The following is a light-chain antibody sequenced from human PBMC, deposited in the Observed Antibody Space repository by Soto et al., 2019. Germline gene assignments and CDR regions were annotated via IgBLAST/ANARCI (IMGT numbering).Light chain of an antibody. CDR3: NSYTSSSTWV. V-gene: IGLV2-14*01. Sequence: QSALTQPASVSGSPGQSIIISCTGTSSDVGGYNYVSWYQQHPGKAPKLMIYEVSNRPSGVSNRFSGSKSGNTASLTISGLQAEDEADYYCNSYTSSSTWVFGGGTKLTVL. CDR1: SSDVGGYNY. CDR2: EVS. J-gene: IGLJ3*02.